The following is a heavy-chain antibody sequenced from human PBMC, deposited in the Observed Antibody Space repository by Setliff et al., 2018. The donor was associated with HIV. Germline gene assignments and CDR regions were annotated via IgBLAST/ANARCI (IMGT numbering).Heavy chain of an antibody. D-gene: IGHD3-22*01. J-gene: IGHJ1*01. CDR2: FDPEDVET. CDR1: GYTLAELS. Sequence: ASVKVSCKVSGYTLAELSIHWVRQAPGKGLEWMGGFDPEDVETVYAQKFQGRVTMTEDTSTDTAYMELSSLRSEDTAVYYCATVRRYYYDSSGQEYFQHWGQGTLVTVPS. CDR3: ATVRRYYYDSSGQEYFQH. V-gene: IGHV1-24*01.